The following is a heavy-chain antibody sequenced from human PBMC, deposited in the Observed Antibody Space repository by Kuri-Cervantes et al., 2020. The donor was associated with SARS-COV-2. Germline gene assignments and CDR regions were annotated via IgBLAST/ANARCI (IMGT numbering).Heavy chain of an antibody. J-gene: IGHJ4*02. D-gene: IGHD6-13*01. V-gene: IGHV1-69*04. CDR2: IIPILGTA. Sequence: SVKVSCKASGGTFSSYAISWVRQAPGQGLEWMGRIIPILGTANYARKFQGRVTITADKSTSTAYMELSSLRSEDTAVYYCARDQKGIAAAGDYWGQGTLVTVSS. CDR3: ARDQKGIAAAGDY. CDR1: GGTFSSYA.